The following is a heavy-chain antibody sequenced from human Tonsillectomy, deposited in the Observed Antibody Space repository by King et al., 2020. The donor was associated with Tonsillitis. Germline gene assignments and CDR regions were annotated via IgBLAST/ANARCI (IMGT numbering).Heavy chain of an antibody. CDR2: ISYDGSNK. J-gene: IGHJ4*02. CDR3: AKESSSGWYFFDY. Sequence: QLVQSGGGVVQPGRSLRLSCAASGFTFGSYGMHWVRQAPGKGLEWGAVISYDGSNKYYEDSVKGRLTIARANSKNTLYLQMNRWRAEETAVYYCAKESSSGWYFFDYWGQGTLVTVSS. V-gene: IGHV3-30*18. D-gene: IGHD6-19*01. CDR1: GFTFGSYG.